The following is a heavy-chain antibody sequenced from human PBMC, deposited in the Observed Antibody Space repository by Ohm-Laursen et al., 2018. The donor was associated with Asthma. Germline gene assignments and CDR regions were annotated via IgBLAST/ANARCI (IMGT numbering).Heavy chain of an antibody. D-gene: IGHD4-17*01. CDR3: TRDIGYGDDTFDY. J-gene: IGHJ4*02. Sequence: ASVKVSCKASGYTFTSYYMHWVRQAPGQGLEWMGIINPSGGSTSYAQKFQGRVTMTRDTSTSTAYMELRSLRSDDTAVYYCTRDIGYGDDTFDYWGQGTLVTVSS. V-gene: IGHV1-46*01. CDR2: INPSGGST. CDR1: GYTFTSYY.